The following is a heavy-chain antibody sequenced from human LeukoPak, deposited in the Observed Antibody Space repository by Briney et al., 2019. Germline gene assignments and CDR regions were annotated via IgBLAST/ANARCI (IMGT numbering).Heavy chain of an antibody. V-gene: IGHV4-30-2*06. CDR2: IHHSGSI. D-gene: IGHD1-1*01. J-gene: IGHJ4*02. Sequence: SETLSLTCTVSGDSISSGGYYWNWVRQSPGKGLEWIGCIHHSGSIHYTPSLKSRVTISVDRSNNQFSLKLSSVTAADTAVYYCARGTDAWKVGYWGQGTLVTVSS. CDR3: ARGTDAWKVGY. CDR1: GDSISSGGYY.